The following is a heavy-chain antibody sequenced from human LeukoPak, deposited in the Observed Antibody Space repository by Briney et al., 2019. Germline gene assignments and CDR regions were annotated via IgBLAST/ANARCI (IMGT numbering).Heavy chain of an antibody. CDR2: ISDGGSIT. J-gene: IGHJ4*02. V-gene: IGHV3-23*01. D-gene: IGHD3-10*01. Sequence: GGSLRLSCAASGFTFSDFAMSWVRQAPGKGLEWVSTISDGGSITYYADSVKGRFTISRDNSKNTLFLQMNSLRAEDTAVYYCARPELPGWSVFFDFWGQGTLVTVSS. CDR1: GFTFSDFA. CDR3: ARPELPGWSVFFDF.